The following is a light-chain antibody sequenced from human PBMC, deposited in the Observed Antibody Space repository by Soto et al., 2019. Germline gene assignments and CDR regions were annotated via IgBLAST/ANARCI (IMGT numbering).Light chain of an antibody. CDR1: QGIANF. J-gene: IGKJ3*01. V-gene: IGKV1-9*01. CDR2: GAS. CDR3: QHLNSFPIP. Sequence: IQLTQSPSSLSASVGDRVTISCRASQGIANFLAWYKQKPGNAPKLLIYGASTLQSGVPSRFSGSGSGTDFTLTISSLQPEDFATYYCQHLNSFPIPFGPGTKVDIK.